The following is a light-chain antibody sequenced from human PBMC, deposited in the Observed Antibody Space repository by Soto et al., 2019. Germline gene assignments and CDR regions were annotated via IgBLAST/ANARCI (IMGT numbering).Light chain of an antibody. CDR2: WAS. Sequence: DIVMTQSPDSLAVSLGERATINCKSSQSVLYSSNNKNYLAWYQQKPGQPPKLLIYWASSRASGVPDRFSGSGSGTDFTLTIGSLQAEDFAVYYCQQYGSSPTWTFGQGTKVEIK. CDR3: QQYGSSPTWT. CDR1: QSVLYSSNNKNY. J-gene: IGKJ1*01. V-gene: IGKV4-1*01.